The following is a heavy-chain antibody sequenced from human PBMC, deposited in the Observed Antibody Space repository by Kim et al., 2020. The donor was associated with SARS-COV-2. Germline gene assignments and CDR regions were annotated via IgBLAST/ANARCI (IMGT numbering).Heavy chain of an antibody. D-gene: IGHD3-10*01. J-gene: IGHJ6*02. Sequence: GGSLRLSCAASGFTFSSYSMNWVRQAPGKGLEWVSSISSSSSYIYYADSVKGRFTISRDNAKNSLYLQMNSLRAEDTAVYYCAREWLRFYGSGPQYLPYGMDVWGQGTTVTVSS. CDR2: ISSSSSYI. CDR3: AREWLRFYGSGPQYLPYGMDV. CDR1: GFTFSSYS. V-gene: IGHV3-21*01.